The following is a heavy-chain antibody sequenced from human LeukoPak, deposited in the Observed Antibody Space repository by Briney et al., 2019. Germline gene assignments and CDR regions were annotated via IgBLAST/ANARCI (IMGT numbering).Heavy chain of an antibody. D-gene: IGHD4-17*01. CDR3: AALRGLQNWYFDL. CDR1: GSTFSSYN. Sequence: GGSLRLSCAASGSTFSSYNINWVRQAPGKGLEWVSYISSGSGTIYYADSVKCRFTISRDNAKNSLFLQMNSLRAEDTAVYYCAALRGLQNWYFDLWGRGTLVTVSS. V-gene: IGHV3-48*01. J-gene: IGHJ2*01. CDR2: ISSGSGTI.